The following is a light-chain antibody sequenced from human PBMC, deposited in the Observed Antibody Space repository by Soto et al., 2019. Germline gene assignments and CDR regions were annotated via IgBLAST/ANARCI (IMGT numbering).Light chain of an antibody. CDR2: LGS. J-gene: IGKJ1*01. CDR3: MQALQFPKT. V-gene: IGKV2-28*01. CDR1: QSLLQSDGNNY. Sequence: DIVMTQSPPSLPVSPGEPASISCRSSQSLLQSDGNNYLDWYLQKPGQSPQLLFYLGSSRASGVPDMFSGSGSGTDFTLKISRVEAGDVGVYYCMQALQFPKTFGQGTKVEI.